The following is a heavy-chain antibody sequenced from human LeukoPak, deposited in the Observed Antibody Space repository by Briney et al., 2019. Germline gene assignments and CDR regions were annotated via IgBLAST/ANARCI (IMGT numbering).Heavy chain of an antibody. CDR1: GFTFSSYA. CDR3: ARSHYYYDSSGYYYGY. CDR2: ISYDGSNK. Sequence: PGGSLRLSCAASGFTFSSYAMHWVRQAPGKGLEWVAVISYDGSNKYYADSVKGRFTISRDNSKNTLYLQMNSLRAEDTAVYYCARSHYYYDSSGYYYGYWGQGTLVTVSS. V-gene: IGHV3-30*04. J-gene: IGHJ4*02. D-gene: IGHD3-22*01.